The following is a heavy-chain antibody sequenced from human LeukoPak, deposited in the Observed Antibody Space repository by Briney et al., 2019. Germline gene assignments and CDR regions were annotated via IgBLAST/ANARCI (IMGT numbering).Heavy chain of an antibody. CDR1: GGSIRSYY. CDR2: IYYSGST. Sequence: SETLSLTCTVSGGSIRSYYWSWIRQPPGKGLEWIGYIYYSGSTNYNPSLKSRVTISVDTSKNQFSLKLSSVTAADTAVYYCARIRDTGEGDYWGQGTLVTVSS. CDR3: ARIRDTGEGDY. V-gene: IGHV4-59*01. D-gene: IGHD7-27*01. J-gene: IGHJ4*02.